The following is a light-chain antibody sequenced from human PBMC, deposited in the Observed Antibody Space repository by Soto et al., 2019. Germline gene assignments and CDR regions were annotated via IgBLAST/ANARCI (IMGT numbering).Light chain of an antibody. J-gene: IGKJ4*02. V-gene: IGKV3-20*01. CDR3: QQYGSSPLT. CDR2: GAS. CDR1: QRVSSSY. Sequence: EIVLTQSPGTLSLSPGEKATLSFRASQRVSSSYLAWDQQKTGQAPRLLIYGASSRATGIPDKFSGSGFGTDFTLTISRLEPEDFAVYYCQQYGSSPLTFGGGTKVDIK.